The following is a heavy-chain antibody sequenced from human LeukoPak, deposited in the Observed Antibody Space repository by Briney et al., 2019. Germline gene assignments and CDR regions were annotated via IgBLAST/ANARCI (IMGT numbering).Heavy chain of an antibody. Sequence: GKFLRLSCAASGFTFSSYSMHWVRQAPGKGLEWLAIISYDGSNQHYGDSVKGRFTISRDNSKNTLYLQMSSLRPEDTAVYYCARPYSTSWSSGWYFDLWGRGTLVSVSS. CDR2: ISYDGSNQ. V-gene: IGHV3-30-3*01. CDR1: GFTFSSYS. CDR3: ARPYSTSWSSGWYFDL. D-gene: IGHD2-2*01. J-gene: IGHJ2*01.